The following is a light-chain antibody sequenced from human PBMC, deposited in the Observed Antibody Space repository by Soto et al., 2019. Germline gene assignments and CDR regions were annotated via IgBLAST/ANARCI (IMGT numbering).Light chain of an antibody. CDR1: QRVSSSY. V-gene: IGKV3-20*01. CDR3: QQYGSSPTWT. J-gene: IGKJ1*01. Sequence: EIVLTQSPGALSLSPGERASLSCRASQRVSSSYLAWYQQKPGQAPGLLIYGASSRATGIPDRFSGSGSGTDFTLTISRLEPEDFAVYYCQQYGSSPTWTFGQGTKVEIK. CDR2: GAS.